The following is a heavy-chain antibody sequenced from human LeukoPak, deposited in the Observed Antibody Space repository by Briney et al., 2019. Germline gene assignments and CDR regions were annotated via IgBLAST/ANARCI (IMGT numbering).Heavy chain of an antibody. D-gene: IGHD3-22*01. Sequence: SGGSLRLSCAASGFTFSAYSMNWVRQAPGKGLEWVSAISGSGGSTYYADSVKGRFTISRDNSKNTLYLQMNSLRAEDTAVYYCAKAGDSSGYYYDYFDYWGQGTLVTVSS. CDR1: GFTFSAYS. J-gene: IGHJ4*02. CDR2: ISGSGGST. CDR3: AKAGDSSGYYYDYFDY. V-gene: IGHV3-23*01.